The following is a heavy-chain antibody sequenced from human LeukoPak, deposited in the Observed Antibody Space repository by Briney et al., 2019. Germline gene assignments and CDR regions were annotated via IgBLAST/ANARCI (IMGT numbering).Heavy chain of an antibody. CDR2: ISSSSSYI. J-gene: IGHJ5*02. D-gene: IGHD6-19*01. V-gene: IGHV3-21*04. CDR1: GFTFSSYS. Sequence: GGSLRLSCAASGFTFSSYSMNWVRQAPGEGLEWVSSISSSSSYIYYADSVKGRFTISRDNAKNSLYLQMNSLRAEDTAVYYCAKVESSSGWYGGVDPWGQGTLVTVSS. CDR3: AKVESSSGWYGGVDP.